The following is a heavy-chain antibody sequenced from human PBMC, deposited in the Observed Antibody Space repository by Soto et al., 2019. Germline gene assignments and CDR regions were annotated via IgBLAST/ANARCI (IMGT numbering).Heavy chain of an antibody. CDR3: ARDRTYFGSGAGGMDV. D-gene: IGHD3-10*01. CDR2: IRYDGSKE. J-gene: IGHJ6*02. CDR1: GFTFSSYG. V-gene: IGHV3-33*01. Sequence: QMQLAESGGGVVQPGRSLRLSCAASGFTFSSYGMYWVRQAPGKGLEWLANIRYDGSKEYYADFVKGRFTISRDNSKNTLYLQMNSLRAEDTAVYYCARDRTYFGSGAGGMDVWVQGTTVTVSS.